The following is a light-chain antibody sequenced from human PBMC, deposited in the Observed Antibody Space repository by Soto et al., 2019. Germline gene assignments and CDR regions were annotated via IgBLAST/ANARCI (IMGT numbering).Light chain of an antibody. V-gene: IGKV1-27*01. J-gene: IGKJ3*01. CDR3: QKYSSVPV. CDR2: AAS. Sequence: DIQMTQSPPSLSASVGDRVTITCRASQGIRNFVAWYPQKPEKAPKLLIYAASTLQSGVPSRFSGSGSGTDFTLTSNSLQPEDVATYSCQKYSSVPVFGPGTKVEIK. CDR1: QGIRNF.